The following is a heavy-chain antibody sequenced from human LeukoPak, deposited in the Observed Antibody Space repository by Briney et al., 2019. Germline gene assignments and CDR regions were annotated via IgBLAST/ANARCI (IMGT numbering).Heavy chain of an antibody. D-gene: IGHD2-2*01. CDR2: IIPIFGTA. V-gene: IGHV1-69*13. J-gene: IGHJ4*02. Sequence: SVKVSCKASGGTFSSYAISWVRQAPGQGLEWMGGIIPIFGTANYAQKFQGRVTTTADESTSTAYMELSSLRSEDTAVYYCARLISSKGYFDYWGQGTLVTVSS. CDR3: ARLISSKGYFDY. CDR1: GGTFSSYA.